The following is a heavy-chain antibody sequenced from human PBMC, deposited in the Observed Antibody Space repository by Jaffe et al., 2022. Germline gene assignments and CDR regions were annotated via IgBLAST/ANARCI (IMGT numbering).Heavy chain of an antibody. CDR2: IIPIFGTA. V-gene: IGHV1-69*01. D-gene: IGHD3-10*01. CDR3: ARDSYGDGSGSPQGVYYFDY. CDR1: GGTFSSYA. Sequence: QVQLVQSGAEVKKPGSSVKVSCKASGGTFSSYAISWVRQAPGQGLEWMGGIIPIFGTANYAQKFQGRVTITADESTSTAYMELSSLRSEDTAVYYCARDSYGDGSGSPQGVYYFDYWGQGTLVTVSS. J-gene: IGHJ4*02.